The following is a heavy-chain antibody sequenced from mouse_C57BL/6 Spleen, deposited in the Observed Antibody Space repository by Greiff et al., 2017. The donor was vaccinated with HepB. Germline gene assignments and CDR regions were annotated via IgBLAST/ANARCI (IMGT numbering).Heavy chain of an antibody. CDR2: IDPETGGT. CDR3: TRVGLRRRGAWFAY. V-gene: IGHV1-15*01. CDR1: GYTFTDYE. D-gene: IGHD2-2*01. J-gene: IGHJ3*01. Sequence: QVHVKQSGAELVRPGASVTLSCKASGYTFTDYEMHWVKQTPVHGLEWIGAIDPETGGTAYNQKFKGKAILTADKSSSTAYMELRSLTSEDSAVYYCTRVGLRRRGAWFAYWGQGTLVTVSA.